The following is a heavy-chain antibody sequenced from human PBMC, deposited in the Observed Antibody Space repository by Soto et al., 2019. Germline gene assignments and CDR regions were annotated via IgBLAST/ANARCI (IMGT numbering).Heavy chain of an antibody. D-gene: IGHD3-3*01. CDR3: ASHYDMWSGYLSPVDY. Sequence: QVQLVESGGDLVKPGGSLRLSCAASGYTFSDYYMSWIRQAPGKGLEWISYIDTSGTKIYYAASVKDRFTITRDNAKNSLYLEMNSLRDEDTAVYYCASHYDMWSGYLSPVDYWGQGTLVTVSS. V-gene: IGHV3-11*01. CDR2: IDTSGTKI. J-gene: IGHJ4*02. CDR1: GYTFSDYY.